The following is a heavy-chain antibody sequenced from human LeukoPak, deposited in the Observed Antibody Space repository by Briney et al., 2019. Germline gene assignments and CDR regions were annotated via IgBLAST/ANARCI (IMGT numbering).Heavy chain of an antibody. J-gene: IGHJ4*02. D-gene: IGHD2-15*01. CDR3: ARDPGYAANRYFDY. CDR2: ISYDGSNK. V-gene: IGHV3-30-3*01. CDR1: GFTFSSYA. Sequence: GRSLRLSCAASGFTFSSYAMHWVRQAPGKGLEWVAVISYDGSNKYYADSVKCRFTISRDNSKNTLYLQMDSLRAEDTAVYYCARDPGYAANRYFDYWGQGTLVTVSS.